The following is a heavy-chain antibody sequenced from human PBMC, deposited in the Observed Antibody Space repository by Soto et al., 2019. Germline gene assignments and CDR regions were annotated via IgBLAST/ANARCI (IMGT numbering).Heavy chain of an antibody. CDR2: VYPRDSDT. J-gene: IGHJ4*02. CDR1: GYIFIDYW. Sequence: RASLKISCQASGYIFIDYWIGWVRQMPGKGLEWMGIVYPRDSDTRYSPSFQGQVTISADRSTGTAFLQWRSLKASDTALYYCARPPLPGYSIHFNSWGQGTLVTVSS. D-gene: IGHD2-15*01. V-gene: IGHV5-51*01. CDR3: ARPPLPGYSIHFNS.